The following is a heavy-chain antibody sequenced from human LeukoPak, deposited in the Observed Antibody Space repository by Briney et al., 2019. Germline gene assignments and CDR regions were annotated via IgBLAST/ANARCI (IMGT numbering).Heavy chain of an antibody. CDR3: AKGYDYGDYSMGY. D-gene: IGHD4-17*01. V-gene: IGHV3-74*01. J-gene: IGHJ4*02. CDR1: GFIFSSYW. Sequence: GGSLRLSCAASGFIFSSYWMHWVRHAPGKGLAWVSRINTDGSSTSYADSVKGRFTISRDNAKNTLYLQMNSLRAEDTAVYYCAKGYDYGDYSMGYWGQGTLVTVSS. CDR2: INTDGSST.